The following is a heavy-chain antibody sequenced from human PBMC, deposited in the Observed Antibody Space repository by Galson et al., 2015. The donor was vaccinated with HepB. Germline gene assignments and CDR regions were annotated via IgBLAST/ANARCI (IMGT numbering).Heavy chain of an antibody. CDR3: ATGVTTFLDY. CDR2: ISSSRYI. Sequence: SLRLSCAASAFTFTSYSMNWVRQAPGKGLEWVSSISSSRYIFYADSVKGRFTISRDNAKNSLYLQMNSLRAEDTAVYYCATGVTTFLDYWGQGTLVTVSS. V-gene: IGHV3-21*01. D-gene: IGHD4-17*01. CDR1: AFTFTSYS. J-gene: IGHJ4*02.